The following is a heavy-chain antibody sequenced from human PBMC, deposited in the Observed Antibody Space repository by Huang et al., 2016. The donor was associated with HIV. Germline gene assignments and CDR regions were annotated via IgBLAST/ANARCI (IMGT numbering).Heavy chain of an antibody. CDR3: TTHLDYYDSSGYYFGNY. CDR1: GFSFSKDW. J-gene: IGHJ4*02. V-gene: IGHV3-15*01. D-gene: IGHD3-22*01. Sequence: EVQLVESGGGLVKPGGSLRLSCAASGFSFSKDWMSWVRQAPGKELEWVGRIKSKTDGGTTDYTAPVKGRFTISRDDSRNTLYLQMNSLKTEDTAVYYCTTHLDYYDSSGYYFGNYWGQGTLVTVSS. CDR2: IKSKTDGGTT.